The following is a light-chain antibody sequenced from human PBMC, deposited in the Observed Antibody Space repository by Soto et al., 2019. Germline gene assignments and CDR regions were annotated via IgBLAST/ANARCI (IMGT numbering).Light chain of an antibody. Sequence: EIVLTQSPATLSLPPGERATLSCTASQSVSSYLAWYQQKPGQAPRLLIYDASNRATGIPARFSGSGSGTDFTLTISSLEPEDFAVYYCQQYGSSPLISFGQGTRLEIK. CDR3: QQYGSSPLIS. CDR2: DAS. J-gene: IGKJ5*01. CDR1: QSVSSY. V-gene: IGKV3-11*01.